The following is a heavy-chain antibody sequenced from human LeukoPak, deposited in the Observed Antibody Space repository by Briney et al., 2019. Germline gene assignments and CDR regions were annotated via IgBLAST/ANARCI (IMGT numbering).Heavy chain of an antibody. CDR2: ISSSSGSI. Sequence: GGALRLSCAAPGFTFRSFSMNWVSQTPGKRLEWVSSISSSSGSIYYADSLKGRFTIPRDNARNSLYLQMDSLRAEDTAAYYCARDTTYCGSGCYSLTDYWGQGTLVSVSS. D-gene: IGHD2-21*02. CDR3: ARDTTYCGSGCYSLTDY. V-gene: IGHV3-21*01. J-gene: IGHJ4*02. CDR1: GFTFRSFS.